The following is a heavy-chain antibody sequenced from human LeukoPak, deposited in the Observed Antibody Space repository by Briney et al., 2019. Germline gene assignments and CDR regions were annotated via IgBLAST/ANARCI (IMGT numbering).Heavy chain of an antibody. CDR3: ARQTSRSYYYYDSSGLFDY. J-gene: IGHJ4*02. D-gene: IGHD3-22*01. Sequence: PSETLSLTCTVSGGSISSYYWSWIRQPPGKGLEWIGYIYYSGSTNYNPSLKSRVTISVDTSKNQFSLKLSSVTAADTAVYYCARQTSRSYYYYDSSGLFDYWGQGTLVTVSS. CDR1: GGSISSYY. V-gene: IGHV4-59*08. CDR2: IYYSGST.